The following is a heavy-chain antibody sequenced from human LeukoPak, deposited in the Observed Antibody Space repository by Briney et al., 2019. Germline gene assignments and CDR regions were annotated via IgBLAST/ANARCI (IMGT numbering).Heavy chain of an antibody. J-gene: IGHJ5*02. Sequence: SETLSLTCTVSGDCISSSSYYWGWIRQPPGKGLEWSGSIYYSGSTSYNPSIKSRVTISLDTSQNQSYLKLPSVPAADTAVYYCARKGYSISWYSPWGQGTLVTVSS. CDR2: IYYSGST. CDR3: ARKGYSISWYSP. CDR1: GDCISSSSYY. V-gene: IGHV4-39*07. D-gene: IGHD6-13*01.